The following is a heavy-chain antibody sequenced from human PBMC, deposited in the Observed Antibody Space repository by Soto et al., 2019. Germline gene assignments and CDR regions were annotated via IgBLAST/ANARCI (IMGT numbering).Heavy chain of an antibody. J-gene: IGHJ4*02. CDR2: INAGNGNT. CDR3: TVLKSGYESFDY. CDR1: GYTFTSYA. V-gene: IGHV1-3*01. Sequence: ASVKVSCKASGYTFTSYAMHWVRQAPGQRLEWMGWINAGNGNTKYSQKFQGRVTITRDTSASTAYMELSSLNTEDTALYYCTVLKSGYESFDYWGQGTQVTAPQ. D-gene: IGHD5-12*01.